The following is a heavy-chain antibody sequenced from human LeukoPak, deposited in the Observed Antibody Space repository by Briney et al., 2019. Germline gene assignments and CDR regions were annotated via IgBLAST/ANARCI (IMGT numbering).Heavy chain of an antibody. CDR2: IIPIFGTA. Sequence: SVKVSCKASGGTFSSYAISWVRQAPGQGLEWMGGIIPIFGTANYAQKFQGRVTITADESTSTAYMELSSLRSEDTAVYYCARGRAYCGGDCSIDYWGQGTLVTVSS. J-gene: IGHJ4*02. V-gene: IGHV1-69*13. CDR3: ARGRAYCGGDCSIDY. D-gene: IGHD2-21*01. CDR1: GGTFSSYA.